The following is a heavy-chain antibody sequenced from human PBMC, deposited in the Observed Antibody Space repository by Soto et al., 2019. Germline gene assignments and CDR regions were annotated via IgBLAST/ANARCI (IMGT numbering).Heavy chain of an antibody. CDR2: INSDGSST. CDR1: GFTFSTYW. CDR3: ARVDGDYTMDV. Sequence: EMQLVESGGGLVQPGGSLRLSCAASGFTFSTYWLHWVRQTPGKGLVCVSRINSDGSSTNYADSVKGRFTIFRDNAKNTLYLQMNSLRAADTAVYYCARVDGDYTMDVWGQGTTVTVSS. V-gene: IGHV3-74*01. J-gene: IGHJ6*02. D-gene: IGHD4-17*01.